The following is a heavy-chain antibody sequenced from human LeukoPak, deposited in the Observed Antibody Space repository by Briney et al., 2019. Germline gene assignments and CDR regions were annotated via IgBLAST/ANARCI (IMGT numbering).Heavy chain of an antibody. D-gene: IGHD1-1*01. V-gene: IGHV2-5*02. J-gene: IGHJ4*02. CDR3: VHRESGANTWNPGHFDY. Sequence: SGPTLVKPTQTLTLTCTFSGFSIRSSGVGVGWVRQPPGKALEWLVFIYWDDDKRYSPSLKHRLTITKDTSKNQVVLTMTDLDPVDTATYCCVHRESGANTWNPGHFDYWGQGALVTDSS. CDR1: GFSIRSSGVG. CDR2: IYWDDDK.